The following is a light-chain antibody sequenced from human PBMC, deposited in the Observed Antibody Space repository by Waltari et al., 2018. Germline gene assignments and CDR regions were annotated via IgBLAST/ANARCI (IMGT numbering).Light chain of an antibody. Sequence: QSALTQPAAVSGSPGQSVAISCIGASSDMGGYDSVYWYQHHPGKAPKLVISDVSKRPSGVSVRFSGSKSGDTASLTISGLQFEDEADYYCCSYAGNYVWVFGGGTRLTVL. V-gene: IGLV2-23*02. CDR1: SSDMGGYDS. CDR3: CSYAGNYVWV. J-gene: IGLJ3*02. CDR2: DVS.